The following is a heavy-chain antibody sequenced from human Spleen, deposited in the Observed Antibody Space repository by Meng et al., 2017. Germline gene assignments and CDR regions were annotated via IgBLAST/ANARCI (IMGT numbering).Heavy chain of an antibody. CDR3: ARVAHCGGDCFYYFDY. V-gene: IGHV3-48*03. Sequence: GESLKISCAASGFTFSSSEMSWVRQAPGKGLEWIAYISSGGSTKYYADSVKGRFTISRDNAKNSLYLQMNSLRAEDTALYYCARVAHCGGDCFYYFDYWGQGTLVTVSS. D-gene: IGHD2-21*02. CDR2: ISSGGSTK. CDR1: GFTFSSSE. J-gene: IGHJ4*02.